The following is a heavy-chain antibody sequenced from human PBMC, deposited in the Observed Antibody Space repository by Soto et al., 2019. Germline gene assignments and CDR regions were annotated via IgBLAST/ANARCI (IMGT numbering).Heavy chain of an antibody. Sequence: SETLSLTCAVSGGSISSGGYYWTWIRQPPGKGLEWIGYFYYTGSTKYNPSLKSRVTISADTSKNQISLKLTSVTAADTAVYYCARHVPYCSDTSHCAYGMDVWGQGTTVTVSS. CDR3: ARHVPYCSDTSHCAYGMDV. V-gene: IGHV4-61*08. J-gene: IGHJ6*02. CDR1: GGSISSGGYY. CDR2: FYYTGST. D-gene: IGHD2-2*01.